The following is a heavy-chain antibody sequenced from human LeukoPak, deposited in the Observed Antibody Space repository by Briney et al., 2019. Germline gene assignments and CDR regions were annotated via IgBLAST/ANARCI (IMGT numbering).Heavy chain of an antibody. CDR1: GGSISSSNW. Sequence: PSGTLSLTCAVSGGSISSSNWWGWVRQPPGKGLEWIGEIYHSGSTNYNPSLKSRVTISVDKSKNQFSLKLSSVTAADTAVYYCARAVGYCSSTSCWPYWGQGTLVTVSS. CDR3: ARAVGYCSSTSCWPY. J-gene: IGHJ4*02. V-gene: IGHV4-4*02. CDR2: IYHSGST. D-gene: IGHD2-2*01.